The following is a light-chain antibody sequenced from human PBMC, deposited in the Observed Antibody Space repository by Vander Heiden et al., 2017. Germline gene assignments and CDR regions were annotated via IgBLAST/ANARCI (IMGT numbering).Light chain of an antibody. CDR1: RSDLGDYNY. CDR3: SSYTSSNTYV. CDR2: DVS. J-gene: IGLJ1*01. V-gene: IGLV2-14*03. Sequence: QSALTQPASVSWSPGPSITISCTGSRSDLGDYNYVSWYQQHPGKAPKLVILDVSQRPSGVSNRFSGSKSGNTASLTISGLQPEDEADYYCSSYTSSNTYVFGTGTTVTV.